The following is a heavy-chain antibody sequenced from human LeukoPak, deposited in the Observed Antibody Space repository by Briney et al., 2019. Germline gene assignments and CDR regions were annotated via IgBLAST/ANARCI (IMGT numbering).Heavy chain of an antibody. CDR2: ISSSGSTI. Sequence: GGSLRLSCAASGFTVSSYEMNWVRQSPGKGLEWISYISSSGSTIYYGDSVKGRFTISRDSATNSLYLQMNSLRAEDTAVCYCAKGWDSGPHFGSWGQGTLVTVSS. D-gene: IGHD1-26*01. J-gene: IGHJ4*02. CDR3: AKGWDSGPHFGS. CDR1: GFTVSSYE. V-gene: IGHV3-48*03.